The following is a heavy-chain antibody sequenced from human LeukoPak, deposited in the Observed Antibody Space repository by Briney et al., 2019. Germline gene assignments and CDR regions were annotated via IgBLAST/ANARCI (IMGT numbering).Heavy chain of an antibody. Sequence: SETLSLTCTVSGGSISSYYWGWIRQPPGKGLEWIGSIYYSGSTYYNPSLKSRVTISVDTSKNQFSLKLSSVTAADTAVYYCARRYNFWSGSITLNWFDPWGQGTLVTVSS. V-gene: IGHV4-39*01. J-gene: IGHJ5*02. CDR3: ARRYNFWSGSITLNWFDP. CDR1: GGSISSYY. D-gene: IGHD3-3*01. CDR2: IYYSGST.